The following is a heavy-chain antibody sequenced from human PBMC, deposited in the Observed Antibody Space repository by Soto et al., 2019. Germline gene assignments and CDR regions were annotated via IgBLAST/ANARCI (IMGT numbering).Heavy chain of an antibody. CDR3: ARQNYYSGMDV. CDR2: VSAYNGNA. V-gene: IGHV1-18*01. Sequence: GASVKVSCKASGYTFSSYFITWVRQAPGQGLEWMGWVSAYNGNANYAQTLYGRVTMTTDTSTSTAYLELRSLRSDDTAVYYCARQNYYSGMDVWGQGTTVTVS. CDR1: GYTFSSYF. J-gene: IGHJ6*02.